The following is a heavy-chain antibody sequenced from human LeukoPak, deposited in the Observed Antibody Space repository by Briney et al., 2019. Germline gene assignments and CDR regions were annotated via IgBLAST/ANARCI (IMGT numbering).Heavy chain of an antibody. CDR2: ISSSGSTI. J-gene: IGHJ3*02. Sequence: PGGSLRLSCAASGFTFSSYEMNWVRQAPGKGLGWVSYISSSGSTIYYADSVKGRFTISRDNAKNSLYLQMNSLRAEDTAVYYCARVGEELSHDAFDIWGQGTMVTVSS. CDR3: ARVGEELSHDAFDI. CDR1: GFTFSSYE. V-gene: IGHV3-48*03. D-gene: IGHD3-10*01.